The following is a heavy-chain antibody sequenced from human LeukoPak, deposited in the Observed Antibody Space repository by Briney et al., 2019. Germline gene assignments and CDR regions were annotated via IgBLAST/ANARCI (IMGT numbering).Heavy chain of an antibody. CDR3: ARDRDDEFDY. CDR1: GGSFSGYY. V-gene: IGHV4-34*01. CDR2: INHSGST. D-gene: IGHD1-1*01. J-gene: IGHJ4*02. Sequence: SSETLSLTCAVYGGSFSGYYWSWIRQPPGKGLEWIGEINHSGSTNYNPSLKSRVTISVDTSKNQFSLKLSSVTAADTAVYYCARDRDDEFDYWGQGALVTVSS.